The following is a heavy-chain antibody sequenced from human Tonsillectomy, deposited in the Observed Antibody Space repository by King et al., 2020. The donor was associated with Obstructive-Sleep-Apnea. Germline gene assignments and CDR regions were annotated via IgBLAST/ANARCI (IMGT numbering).Heavy chain of an antibody. Sequence: VQLQESGPRLVKPSETLSLTCTVSGGSISSYYWSWIRQPPGKGLEWIGNMYYSGSTNYNPSLKRRVTISVDTSKNQFSLKLNPVTAADTAVYYCARDPNYAVWGSDSPYYWFDPWGQGTLVTVSS. CDR1: GGSISSYY. J-gene: IGHJ5*02. CDR2: MYYSGST. V-gene: IGHV4-59*01. D-gene: IGHD3-3*01. CDR3: ARDPNYAVWGSDSPYYWFDP.